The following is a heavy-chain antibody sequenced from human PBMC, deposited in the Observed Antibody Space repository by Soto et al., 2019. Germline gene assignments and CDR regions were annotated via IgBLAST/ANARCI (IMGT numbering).Heavy chain of an antibody. CDR3: ARDWYSDGNTGGYFDY. Sequence: SETLSLTCAVSGFSISRGYYWGWIRQPPGKGLEWIASMYDSVTTYYNPSLKSRAAISVDTSKNQFSLKLRSVTAADTAVYYCARDWYSDGNTGGYFDYWGQGTPVTVSS. V-gene: IGHV4-38-2*02. D-gene: IGHD6-13*01. CDR2: MYDSVTT. CDR1: GFSISRGYY. J-gene: IGHJ4*02.